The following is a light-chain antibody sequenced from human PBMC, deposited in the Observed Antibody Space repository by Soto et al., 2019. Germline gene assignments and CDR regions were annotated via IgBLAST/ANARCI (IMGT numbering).Light chain of an antibody. Sequence: DIQMTQSPSYLSASVGDRVTITCRASQSISTWLAWYQQKPGKAPKLLIYIASSLESGVPSRFSGSGSGTEFTLAISSLQPADFATYYCQHYNNHSPGTFGQGTKVDIK. J-gene: IGKJ1*01. CDR3: QHYNNHSPGT. V-gene: IGKV1-5*03. CDR1: QSISTW. CDR2: IAS.